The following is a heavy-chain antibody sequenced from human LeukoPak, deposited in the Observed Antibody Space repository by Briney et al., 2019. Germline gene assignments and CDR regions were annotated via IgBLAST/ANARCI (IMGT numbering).Heavy chain of an antibody. CDR1: GFTLSSYN. D-gene: IGHD3-10*01. CDR2: ISGSSNTI. J-gene: IGHJ4*02. Sequence: GGSLRLSCAAPGFTLSSYNMNWVRQAPGKGLEWVSHISGSSNTIYHADSVKGRFTISRDNTKNSLYLHMNGLRAEDTAVYFCARDGRGEFDYWGQGTLVTVSS. CDR3: ARDGRGEFDY. V-gene: IGHV3-48*01.